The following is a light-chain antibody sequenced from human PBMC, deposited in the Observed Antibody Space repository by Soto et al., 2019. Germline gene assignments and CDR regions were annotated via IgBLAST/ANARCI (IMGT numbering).Light chain of an antibody. CDR1: QSVRSTY. CDR2: GAS. J-gene: IGKJ5*01. V-gene: IGKV3-20*01. CDR3: QHYDTLS. Sequence: EIVLNKSPGTLSLSPGERATLSCRASQSVRSTYLAWYQQKPGQAPRLLIYGASSRATGIPDRFAGSGSGTDFILTISRLEPEDFAVYYCQHYDTLSFGQGTLLEIK.